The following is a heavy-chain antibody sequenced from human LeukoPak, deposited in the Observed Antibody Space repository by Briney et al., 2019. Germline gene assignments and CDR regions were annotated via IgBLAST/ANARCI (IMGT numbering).Heavy chain of an antibody. J-gene: IGHJ4*02. Sequence: GGSLRLSCTASGFTFSSHWMTWVRQPPGKGLEWVAVISYDGSNKYYADSVKGRFTISRDNSKNTLYLQMNSLRAEDTAVYYCAKEHEDYGDYEPDYWGQGTLVTVSS. CDR1: GFTFSSHW. CDR3: AKEHEDYGDYEPDY. V-gene: IGHV3-30*18. D-gene: IGHD4-17*01. CDR2: ISYDGSNK.